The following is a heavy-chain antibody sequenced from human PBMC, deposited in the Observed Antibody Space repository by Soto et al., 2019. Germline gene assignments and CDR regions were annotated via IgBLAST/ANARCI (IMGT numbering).Heavy chain of an antibody. CDR2: INPSGGRI. Sequence: QMQLVQSGAEVKKPGASVKVSCKASGYTFTSYQMHWVRQAPGQGLEWMGIINPSGGRITYAPRFQGRVRMTRDTSTNTVYVELRSLRSEDTAVYYCARDGPPTTTGVGPSYTMDVWGQGTTVTVS. CDR1: GYTFTSYQ. V-gene: IGHV1-46*01. CDR3: ARDGPPTTTGVGPSYTMDV. D-gene: IGHD3-3*01. J-gene: IGHJ6*02.